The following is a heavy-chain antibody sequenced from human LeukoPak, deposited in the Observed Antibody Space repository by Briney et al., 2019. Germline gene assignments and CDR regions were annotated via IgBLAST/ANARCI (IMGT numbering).Heavy chain of an antibody. CDR3: ARVRSASGYSSGWYLFDY. V-gene: IGHV6-1*01. CDR2: TYYRSKWYN. CDR1: GDSVSRNSS. J-gene: IGHJ4*02. Sequence: SQTLSLTCAISGDSVSRNSSWNWIRQSPSRGLEWLGRTYYRSKWYNDYVVSVKSRININPDTSKNQFSLQLNSVTPEDTAVYYCARVRSASGYSSGWYLFDYWGQGTLVTVSS. D-gene: IGHD6-19*01.